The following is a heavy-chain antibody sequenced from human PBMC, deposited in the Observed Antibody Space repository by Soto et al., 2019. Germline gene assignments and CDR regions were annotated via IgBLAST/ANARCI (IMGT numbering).Heavy chain of an antibody. CDR3: ASHVMNYDILTGYSDDAFDI. CDR2: IYHSGST. CDR1: GGSISSGGYS. Sequence: QLQLQESGSGLVKPSQTLSLTCAVSGGSISSGGYSWSWIRQPPGKGLEWIGYIYHSGSTYYNPSLKRRVTISVDRSKNQFSLKLSSVTAADTAVYYCASHVMNYDILTGYSDDAFDIWGQGTMVTVSS. J-gene: IGHJ3*02. D-gene: IGHD3-9*01. V-gene: IGHV4-30-2*01.